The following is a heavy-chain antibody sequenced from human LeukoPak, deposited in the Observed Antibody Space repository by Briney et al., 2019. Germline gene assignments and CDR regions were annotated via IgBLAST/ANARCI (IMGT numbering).Heavy chain of an antibody. CDR1: GGSFSGYY. J-gene: IGHJ6*03. V-gene: IGHV4-34*01. Sequence: PPETLSLTCAVYGGSFSGYYWSWIRQPPGKGLEWIGEINHSGSTNYHPSLKSRVTISVDTSKNQFSLKLSSVTAADTAVYYCARGGRNGYSYGYYYYYMDVWGKGTTVTVSS. CDR3: ARGGRNGYSYGYYYYYMDV. D-gene: IGHD5-18*01. CDR2: INHSGST.